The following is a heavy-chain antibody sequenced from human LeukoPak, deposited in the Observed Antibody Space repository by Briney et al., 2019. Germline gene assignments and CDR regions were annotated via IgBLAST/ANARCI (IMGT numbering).Heavy chain of an antibody. D-gene: IGHD2-2*01. CDR1: GFTFSSYS. CDR3: ARDDEPWVVVPAAAEL. J-gene: IGHJ4*02. V-gene: IGHV3-21*01. CDR2: ISSSSSYI. Sequence: AGGSLRLSCAASGFTFSSYSMNWVRQAPGKGLEWVSSISSSSSYIYYADSVKGRFTISRDNAKNSLYLQMNSLRAEDTAVYYCARDDEPWVVVPAAAELWGQGTLVSVSS.